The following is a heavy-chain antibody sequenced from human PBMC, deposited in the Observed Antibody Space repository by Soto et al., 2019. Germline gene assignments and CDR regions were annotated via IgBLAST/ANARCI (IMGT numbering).Heavy chain of an antibody. Sequence: VQLLESGGGLVQPGGSLRLSCAASGFIFSSYAMNWVRQAPGKGLEWVSSISASGGSTYYADSVKGRFTISRDNSKNTLYLQMNSVRAEDTAKYYCANFIVVRGENYFDPWGQGTQVTVSS. CDR3: ANFIVVRGENYFDP. V-gene: IGHV3-23*01. D-gene: IGHD2-15*01. CDR2: ISASGGST. J-gene: IGHJ5*02. CDR1: GFIFSSYA.